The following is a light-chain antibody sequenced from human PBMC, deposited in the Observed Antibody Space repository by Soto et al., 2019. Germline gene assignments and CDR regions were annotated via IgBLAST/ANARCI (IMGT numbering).Light chain of an antibody. CDR1: SSDVGGYHY. CDR2: EVS. V-gene: IGLV2-14*01. Sequence: QSALTQPASVSGSPGQSITISCTGTSSDVGGYHYVSWYQQHPGKAPKLMIYEVSNRPSGVSNRFSGSKSGTTASLTISGLQAEDEADYYCSSYTSSSTVVFGGGTQLTVL. J-gene: IGLJ2*01. CDR3: SSYTSSSTVV.